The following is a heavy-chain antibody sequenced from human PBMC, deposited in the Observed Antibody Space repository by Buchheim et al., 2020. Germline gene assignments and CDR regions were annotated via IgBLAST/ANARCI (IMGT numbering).Heavy chain of an antibody. V-gene: IGHV1-8*01. CDR3: ARCPYYDFWSGYYTGDY. D-gene: IGHD3-3*01. CDR2: MNPNSGNT. J-gene: IGHJ4*02. CDR1: GYTFTSYD. Sequence: QVQLVQSGAEVQKPGASVKVSCKASGYTFTSYDINWVRQATGQWLEWMGWMNPNSGNTGYAQKFQGRVTMTRNTSISTAYMELSSLRSEDTAVYYCARCPYYDFWSGYYTGDYWGQGTL.